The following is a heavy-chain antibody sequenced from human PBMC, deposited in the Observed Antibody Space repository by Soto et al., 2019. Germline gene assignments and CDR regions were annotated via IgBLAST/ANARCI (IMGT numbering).Heavy chain of an antibody. D-gene: IGHD3-10*01. V-gene: IGHV4-59*01. CDR2: IYYSGST. CDR3: ARSFMVPVDFFDY. J-gene: IGHJ4*02. CDR1: NGSLSSNY. Sequence: SETLSLTCTVSNGSLSSNYRSWIRQSPGKGLEWIGNIYYSGSTNYNPSLKSRVTMSVDTSKNQFTLKLSSVTAADTGVYFCARSFMVPVDFFDYWGQGTPVTVSS.